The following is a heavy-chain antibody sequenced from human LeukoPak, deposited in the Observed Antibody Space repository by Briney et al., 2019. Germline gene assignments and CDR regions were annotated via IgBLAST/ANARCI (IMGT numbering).Heavy chain of an antibody. V-gene: IGHV1-8*01. CDR2: MNPNTGDT. D-gene: IGHD5-12*01. J-gene: IGHJ4*02. Sequence: ASVRVSCKASGYTFTGYDINWVRQASGQGLDWMGWMNPNTGDTGYAQKFQGRITMTRDTSIGTAYMELSDLRSEDTALYYCTRGSLSGSSRDYWGQGTRVTVSS. CDR3: TRGSLSGSSRDY. CDR1: GYTFTGYD.